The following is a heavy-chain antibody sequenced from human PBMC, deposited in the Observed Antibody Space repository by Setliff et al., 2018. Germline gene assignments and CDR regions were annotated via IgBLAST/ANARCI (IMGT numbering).Heavy chain of an antibody. CDR1: GGSFSGYY. V-gene: IGHV4-34*01. J-gene: IGHJ6*03. Sequence: SSETLSLTCAVYGGSFSGYYWSWIRQPPGKGLEWIGEINHSGSTNYNPSLKSRVTISVDTSKNQFSLKLSSETAADTAVYYCARLGGSSGSGGFYYYYYYMDVWGKGTTVTVSS. CDR3: ARLGGSSGSGGFYYYYYYMDV. CDR2: INHSGST. D-gene: IGHD3-22*01.